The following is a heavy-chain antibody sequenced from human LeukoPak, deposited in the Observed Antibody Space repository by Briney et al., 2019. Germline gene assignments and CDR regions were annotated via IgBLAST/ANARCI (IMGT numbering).Heavy chain of an antibody. V-gene: IGHV3-33*01. Sequence: GGSLRLSCAASGFTFRNFGMHWVRQAPGKGLEWVAIIWYDGSIKYFTDSVKGRFTISRDNSKGTLYLQMNSLRSEDTAVYYCARDRSTRYFDLWGRGTLVTVSS. J-gene: IGHJ2*01. CDR3: ARDRSTRYFDL. CDR2: IWYDGSIK. D-gene: IGHD2-2*01. CDR1: GFTFRNFG.